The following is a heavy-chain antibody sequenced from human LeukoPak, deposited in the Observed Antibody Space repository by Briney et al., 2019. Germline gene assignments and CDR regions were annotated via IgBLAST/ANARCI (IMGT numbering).Heavy chain of an antibody. D-gene: IGHD3-22*01. CDR2: VYSSGST. V-gene: IGHV4-4*07. CDR1: GGSISTYY. CDR3: AREYDSSGYPFDY. J-gene: IGHJ4*02. Sequence: SETLSLTCSVSGGSISTYYWSWIRQPAGKGLEWIGRVYSSGSTNYNPSLKSRVTMSVDTSKNQFSLKLTSVTAADTAVYYCAREYDSSGYPFDYWGQGTLVTVSS.